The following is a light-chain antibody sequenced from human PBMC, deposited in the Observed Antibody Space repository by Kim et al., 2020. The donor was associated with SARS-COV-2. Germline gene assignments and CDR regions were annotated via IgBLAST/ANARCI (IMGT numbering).Light chain of an antibody. V-gene: IGLV4-69*01. J-gene: IGLJ2*01. Sequence: QPVLTQSPSASASLGASVKLTCTLSGTHSYYAIAWHRQQPERGSHFLLKVNRDGSHYRGDGIPDRFSGSSSESERYLTISNLQSDDEADYYCQTWGTPVVFGGGTQLTVL. CDR1: GTHSYYA. CDR2: VNRDGSH. CDR3: QTWGTPVV.